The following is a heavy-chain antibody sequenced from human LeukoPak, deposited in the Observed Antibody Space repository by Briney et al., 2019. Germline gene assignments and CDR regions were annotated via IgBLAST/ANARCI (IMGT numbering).Heavy chain of an antibody. CDR2: INPNSGGT. D-gene: IGHD3-3*01. Sequence: ASVKVSCKASGYTFTGYYMHWVRQAPGQGLEWMGWINPNSGGTNYAQKFQGRVTMTRDTSISTAYMELSRLRSDDTAVYYCARIPPTYYDFWSGYLPGGNFDPWGQGTLVTVSS. CDR1: GYTFTGYY. V-gene: IGHV1-2*02. CDR3: ARIPPTYYDFWSGYLPGGNFDP. J-gene: IGHJ5*02.